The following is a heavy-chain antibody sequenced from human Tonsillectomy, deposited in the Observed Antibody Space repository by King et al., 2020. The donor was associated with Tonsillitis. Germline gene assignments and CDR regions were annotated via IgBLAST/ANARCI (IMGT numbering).Heavy chain of an antibody. J-gene: IGHJ6*02. Sequence: HVQLVESGGGVVQPGRSLRLSCAASGFTFSSYGMHWVRQAPGKGLEWVSFISYDGSNKYYADSVKGRFTISRDNSKNTLYLQMNSLRAEDTAVYYCAKVGYCSGGSCYSGYKYYYGMDVWGQGTTVTVSS. D-gene: IGHD2-15*01. CDR3: AKVGYCSGGSCYSGYKYYYGMDV. CDR1: GFTFSSYG. V-gene: IGHV3-30*18. CDR2: ISYDGSNK.